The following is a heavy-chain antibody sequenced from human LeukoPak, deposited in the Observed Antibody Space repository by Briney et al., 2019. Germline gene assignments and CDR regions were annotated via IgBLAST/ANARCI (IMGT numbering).Heavy chain of an antibody. J-gene: IGHJ6*03. Sequence: GESLKISCNGSGYSFTSYWIGWVRQMPGKGLGWMGIIYPGDSDTRYSTSFQGQVTTSADKSISTAYLQWSSLKASDTAMYYCARLKGYCSSTSCPLLAKYYCYYMDVWGKGTTVTVSS. CDR2: IYPGDSDT. CDR3: ARLKGYCSSTSCPLLAKYYCYYMDV. V-gene: IGHV5-51*01. CDR1: GYSFTSYW. D-gene: IGHD2-2*01.